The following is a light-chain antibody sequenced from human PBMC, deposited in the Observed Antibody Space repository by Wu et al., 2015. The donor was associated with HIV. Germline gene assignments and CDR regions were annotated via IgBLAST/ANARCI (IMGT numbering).Light chain of an antibody. V-gene: IGKV3-15*01. Sequence: IVMTQSPATLSVSPGERATLSCRASQSISTYLAWYQQKPGQAPRLLIFSASTRATGVPARFSGSGSGTEFTLTISSLQSEDFAVYYCQQYGGSPLTFGGGTKVEIK. J-gene: IGKJ4*01. CDR2: SAS. CDR1: QSISTY. CDR3: QQYGGSPLT.